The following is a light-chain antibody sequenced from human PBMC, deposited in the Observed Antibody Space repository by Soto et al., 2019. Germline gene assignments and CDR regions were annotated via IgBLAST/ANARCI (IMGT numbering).Light chain of an antibody. J-gene: IGKJ1*01. CDR1: QRVSSY. CDR3: QQRSSWPAT. Sequence: EIVLTQSPATLSLSPGERATLSCRASQRVSSYLAWFQQKPGRAPRLLIYDASNRATGIPARFSGSGSGTDFTLTISSLEPEDFALYYCQQRSSWPATFGQGAKVEIK. CDR2: DAS. V-gene: IGKV3-11*01.